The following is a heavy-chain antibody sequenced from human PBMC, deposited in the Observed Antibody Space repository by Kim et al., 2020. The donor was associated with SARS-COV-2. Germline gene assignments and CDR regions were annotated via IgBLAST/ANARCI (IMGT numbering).Heavy chain of an antibody. CDR3: ARAPGNYYFYMDV. V-gene: IGHV4-31*02. Sequence: FYKPSLKSRVTISTDASKNQFALRVSPVTAADTAVYYCARAPGNYYFYMDVWGEGTAVTVSS. J-gene: IGHJ6*03.